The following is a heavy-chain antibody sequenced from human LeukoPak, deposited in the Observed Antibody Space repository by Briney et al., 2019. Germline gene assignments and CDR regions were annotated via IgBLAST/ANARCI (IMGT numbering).Heavy chain of an antibody. J-gene: IGHJ4*01. CDR2: INWNGGST. CDR3: ARGVNYDSSGYYYPFDY. D-gene: IGHD3-22*01. Sequence: GGSLRLSCAASGFTFDDYGMSWVRQVPGKGLEWVSGINWNGGSTGYADSVKGRFTISRDNAKNSLYLQMNSLRAEDTAVYYCARGVNYDSSGYYYPFDYWGQGTLVTVSS. CDR1: GFTFDDYG. V-gene: IGHV3-20*04.